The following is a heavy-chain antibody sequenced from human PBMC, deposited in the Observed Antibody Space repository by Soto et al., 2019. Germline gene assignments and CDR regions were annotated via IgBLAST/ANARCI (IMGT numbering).Heavy chain of an antibody. CDR2: IYSGGST. V-gene: IGHV4-61*01. J-gene: IGHJ6*02. CDR3: ARFVRSCSATTCSTRADV. D-gene: IGHD2-2*01. Sequence: SETLSLTCTVSGGFVNSDTHSWSWIRQTPGKRLEWIGFIYSGGSTKNPSLRSRVTMSVDTSKNQFSLKLRSVIVADTAVYHCARFVRSCSATTCSTRADVWGQGTTVNVSS. CDR1: GGFVNSDTHS.